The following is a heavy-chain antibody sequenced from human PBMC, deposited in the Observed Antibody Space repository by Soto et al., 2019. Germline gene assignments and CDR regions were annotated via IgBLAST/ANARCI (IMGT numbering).Heavy chain of an antibody. CDR3: ARGAAQYSSSSEVGY. D-gene: IGHD6-6*01. J-gene: IGHJ4*02. V-gene: IGHV1-18*01. CDR2: ISAYNGNT. Sequence: QVQLVQSGAEVKKPGASVKVSCKASGYTFTSYGISWVRQAPGQGLEWMGWISAYNGNTNYAQKLQGRVTMTTDTSTSTAYMELSSLRSEDTAVYYCARGAAQYSSSSEVGYWGQGTLVTVSS. CDR1: GYTFTSYG.